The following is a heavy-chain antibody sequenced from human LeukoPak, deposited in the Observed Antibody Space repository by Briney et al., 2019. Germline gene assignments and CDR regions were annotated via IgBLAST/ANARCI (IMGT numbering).Heavy chain of an antibody. CDR3: ARGQTYSGRIFDY. CDR2: IYYSGST. CDR1: GGSISSYY. D-gene: IGHD1-26*01. V-gene: IGHV4-59*12. J-gene: IGHJ4*02. Sequence: SETLSLTCTVSGGSISSYYWSWIRQPPGKGLEWIGYIYYSGSTNYNPSLKSRVTISVDTSKNQFSLQLNSVTPDDTAVYFCARGQTYSGRIFDYWGQGTLVTVSS.